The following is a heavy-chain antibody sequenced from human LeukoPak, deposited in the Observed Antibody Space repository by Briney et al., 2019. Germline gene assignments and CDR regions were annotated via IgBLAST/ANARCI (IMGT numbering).Heavy chain of an antibody. J-gene: IGHJ5*02. CDR1: GITLSSYS. CDR3: ARDPRRFEYSSSFVGSDP. D-gene: IGHD6-6*01. V-gene: IGHV3-21*01. Sequence: GGSLRLSCAASGITLSSYSMNWVRQAPGKGLEWVSSISSGSSYKFYADSVKGRFTISRDNANNSLYLQMHSLRAEDTAVYYCARDPRRFEYSSSFVGSDPWGQGTLVTVSS. CDR2: ISSGSSYK.